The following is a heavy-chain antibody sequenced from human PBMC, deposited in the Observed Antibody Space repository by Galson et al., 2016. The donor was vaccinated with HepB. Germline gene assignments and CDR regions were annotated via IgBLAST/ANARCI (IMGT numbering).Heavy chain of an antibody. Sequence: SLRLSCAASGFAIINSSMTWVRLAPGRGLEWVSYTYGGGTTFYADSVKVRFTVSRDKSKNTLSLQMNSLRPEDSAIYYCARGWSLRGVPIPAATPFDYWGQGTLVTASS. CDR3: ARGWSLRGVPIPAATPFDY. J-gene: IGHJ4*02. D-gene: IGHD2-2*01. V-gene: IGHV3-66*02. CDR2: TYGGGTT. CDR1: GFAIINSS.